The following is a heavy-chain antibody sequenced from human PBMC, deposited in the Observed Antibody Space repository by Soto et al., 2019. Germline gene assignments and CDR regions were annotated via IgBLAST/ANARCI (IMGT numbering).Heavy chain of an antibody. Sequence: GESLKISCKGSGYSFISYWIGWVRQMPGKGLEWMGIIYPGDSDTRYSPSFQGQVTISADKSISTAYLQWSSLKASDTAMYYCARAGYYDFWSGFPRGGMDVWGQGTTVTVSS. J-gene: IGHJ6*02. CDR1: GYSFISYW. CDR2: IYPGDSDT. V-gene: IGHV5-51*01. D-gene: IGHD3-3*01. CDR3: ARAGYYDFWSGFPRGGMDV.